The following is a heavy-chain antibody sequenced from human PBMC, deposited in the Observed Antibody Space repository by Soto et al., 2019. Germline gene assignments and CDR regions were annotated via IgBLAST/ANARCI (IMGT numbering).Heavy chain of an antibody. V-gene: IGHV3-30*18. CDR3: AKAIERGVVVPAAILDY. CDR2: ISYDGSNK. CDR1: GFTFSSYG. D-gene: IGHD2-2*01. J-gene: IGHJ4*02. Sequence: QVQLVESGGGVVQPGRSLRLSCAASGFTFSSYGMHWVRQAPGKGLEWVAVISYDGSNKYYADSVKGRFTISRDNSKNTLYLQMNSLRAEDTAVYYCAKAIERGVVVPAAILDYWGQGTLVTVSS.